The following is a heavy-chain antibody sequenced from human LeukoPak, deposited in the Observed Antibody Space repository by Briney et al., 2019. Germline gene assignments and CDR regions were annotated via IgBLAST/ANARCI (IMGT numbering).Heavy chain of an antibody. CDR1: GFTFSSYA. CDR3: ASLMVRGVISYYGMDV. J-gene: IGHJ6*02. Sequence: GGSLRLSCAASGFTFSSYAMSWVRQAPGKGLEWVSAISGSGGSTYYADSVKGRFTISRDNSKNTLYLQMNSLRAEDTAVYYCASLMVRGVISYYGMDVWGQGTTVTVSS. V-gene: IGHV3-23*01. D-gene: IGHD3-10*01. CDR2: ISGSGGST.